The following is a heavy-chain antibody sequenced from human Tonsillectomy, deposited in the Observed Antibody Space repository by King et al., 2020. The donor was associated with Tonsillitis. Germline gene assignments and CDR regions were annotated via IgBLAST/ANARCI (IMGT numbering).Heavy chain of an antibody. V-gene: IGHV3-21*01. CDR1: GFTFSSYS. CDR2: ISSSRTYI. Sequence: QLVQSGGGLVKPGGSLRLSCAASGFTFSSYSMNWVRQAPGKGLEWVSSISSSRTYIYYADSVKGRFTISRDNAKNSLYLQMNSLRAEDTAVYYCARDDYKPKQYYHYYGMDVWGQGTTVTVSS. D-gene: IGHD4/OR15-4a*01. CDR3: ARDDYKPKQYYHYYGMDV. J-gene: IGHJ6*02.